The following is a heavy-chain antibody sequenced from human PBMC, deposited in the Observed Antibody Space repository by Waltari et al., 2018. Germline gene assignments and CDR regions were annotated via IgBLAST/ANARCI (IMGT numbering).Heavy chain of an antibody. V-gene: IGHV1-69*08. CDR3: ARDTIYYGSGSYPRYFDY. CDR2: IIPILGIA. Sequence: QVQLVQSGAEVKKPGSSVKVSCKASGGTFSSYTISWVRQAPGQGLEWMGRIIPILGIANYAQKFQGRVTITADKSTSTAYMELSSLRSEDTAVYYWARDTIYYGSGSYPRYFDYWGQGTLVTVSS. CDR1: GGTFSSYT. J-gene: IGHJ4*02. D-gene: IGHD3-10*01.